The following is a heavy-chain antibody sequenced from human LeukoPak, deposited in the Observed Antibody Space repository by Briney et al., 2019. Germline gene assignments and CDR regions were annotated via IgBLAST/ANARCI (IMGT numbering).Heavy chain of an antibody. Sequence: SETLSLTCTVSGDSISSYYWSWIRQPPGEGLEWIGYIYNSGSTNYNPSLKSRVTISVDTSKNQFSLKLSSVTAADTAVYYCAGEVVTGPGFDYWGQGTLVTVSS. D-gene: IGHD4-23*01. V-gene: IGHV4-59*01. CDR1: GDSISSYY. J-gene: IGHJ4*02. CDR3: AGEVVTGPGFDY. CDR2: IYNSGST.